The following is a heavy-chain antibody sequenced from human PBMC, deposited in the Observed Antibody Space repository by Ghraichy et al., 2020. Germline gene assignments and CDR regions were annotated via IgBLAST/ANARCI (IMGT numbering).Heavy chain of an antibody. J-gene: IGHJ4*02. CDR1: GFTFSSYA. CDR3: ARDREIRYFDSPGAY. CDR2: ISYDGSNK. V-gene: IGHV3-30-3*01. Sequence: GGSLRLSCAASGFTFSSYAMHWVRQAPGKGLEWVAVISYDGSNKYYADSVKGRFTISRDNSKNTLYLQMNSLRAEDTAVYYCARDREIRYFDSPGAYWGQGTLVTVSS. D-gene: IGHD3-9*01.